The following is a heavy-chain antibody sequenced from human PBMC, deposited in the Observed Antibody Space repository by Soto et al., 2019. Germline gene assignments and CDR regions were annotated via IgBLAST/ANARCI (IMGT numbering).Heavy chain of an antibody. J-gene: IGHJ6*02. D-gene: IGHD2-8*01. CDR3: ANGLDNYFHYGMDV. CDR2: FIPVVAMA. Sequence: QVQLVQSGSEVKKPGSSVKVSCKTSGGTLSSFAISWVRQAPGQGLEWVGTFIPVVAMAKYGQNFQGRVTITADQLTNTLFMELRSLRNEDTATYYCANGLDNYFHYGMDVWGQGTTVTVSS. V-gene: IGHV1-69*04. CDR1: GGTLSSFA.